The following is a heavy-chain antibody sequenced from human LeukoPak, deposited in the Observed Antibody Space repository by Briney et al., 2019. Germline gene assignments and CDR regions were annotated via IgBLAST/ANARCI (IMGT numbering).Heavy chain of an antibody. J-gene: IGHJ4*02. V-gene: IGHV3-48*03. CDR3: ARDPGYGDYVDY. Sequence: GGSLRLSCAASGFTFSSYEMNWVRQAPGKGLEWISYISNSGSIIYYADSVKGRFTISRDNAKTSLDLQMNSLRAEDTAVYYCARDPGYGDYVDYWGQGTLVTVSS. D-gene: IGHD4-17*01. CDR2: ISNSGSII. CDR1: GFTFSSYE.